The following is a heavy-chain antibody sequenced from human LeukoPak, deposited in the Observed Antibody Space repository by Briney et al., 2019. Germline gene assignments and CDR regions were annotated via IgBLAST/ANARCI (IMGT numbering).Heavy chain of an antibody. CDR1: GFTVSSNY. D-gene: IGHD5-24*01. V-gene: IGHV3-66*01. J-gene: IGHJ6*02. Sequence: GGSLRLSCAASGFTVSSNYMSWVRQAPGKGLEWVSVIYSGGSTYYADSVKGRFTISRDNSKNTLYLQMNSLRAEDTAVYYCARTPRDGYTRVPYYGMDVWGQGTTVTVSS. CDR3: ARTPRDGYTRVPYYGMDV. CDR2: IYSGGST.